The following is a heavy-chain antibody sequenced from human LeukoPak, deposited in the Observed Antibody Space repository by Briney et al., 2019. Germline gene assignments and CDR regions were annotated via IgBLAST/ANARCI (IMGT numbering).Heavy chain of an antibody. Sequence: ASVKVSCKSSGYTFTSYGISWVRQAPGQGLEWMGCISAYNGNTNYAQKLQGRVTMTTNTSTSTAYMELSRLRSDDTAVYYCASDGEPQASEAFDIWGQGTMVTVSS. D-gene: IGHD4-17*01. CDR3: ASDGEPQASEAFDI. V-gene: IGHV1-18*01. CDR1: GYTFTSYG. CDR2: ISAYNGNT. J-gene: IGHJ3*02.